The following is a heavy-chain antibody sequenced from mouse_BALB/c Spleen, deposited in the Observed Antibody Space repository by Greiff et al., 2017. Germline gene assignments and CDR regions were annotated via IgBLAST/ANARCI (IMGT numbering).Heavy chain of an antibody. CDR1: GYSFTSYY. V-gene: IGHV1-28*01. D-gene: IGHD2-1*01. J-gene: IGHJ4*01. CDR2: IDPFNGGT. CDR3: AREGNYVDYAMDY. Sequence: EVQLQQSGPELMKPGASVKISCKASGYSFTSYYMHWVKQSHGKSLEWIGYIDPFNGGTSYNQKFKGKATLTVDKSSSTAYMHLSSLTSEDSAVYYCAREGNYVDYAMDYWGQGTSVTVSS.